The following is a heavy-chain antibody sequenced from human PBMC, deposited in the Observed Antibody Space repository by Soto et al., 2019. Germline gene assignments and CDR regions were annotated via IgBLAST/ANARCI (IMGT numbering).Heavy chain of an antibody. J-gene: IGHJ5*02. D-gene: IGHD1-1*01. CDR3: ARDRTGTTKWFDP. CDR1: GGSISSGGYY. Sequence: QVQLQESGPGLVKPSQTLSLTCTVSGGSISSGGYYWRWIRQHPGKGLEWIGYIYYSGSTYYNPSLKSRVTISVDTSKNQFSLKLSSVTAADTAVYYCARDRTGTTKWFDPWGQGTLVTVSS. V-gene: IGHV4-31*03. CDR2: IYYSGST.